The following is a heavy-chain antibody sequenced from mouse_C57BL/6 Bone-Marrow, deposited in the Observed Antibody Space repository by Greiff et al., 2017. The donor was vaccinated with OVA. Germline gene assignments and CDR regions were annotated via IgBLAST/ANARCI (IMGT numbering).Heavy chain of an antibody. Sequence: DVKLQESGPELVKPGASVKIPCKASGYTFTDYNMDWVKQSHGKSLEWIGDINPNNGGTIYNQKFKGKATLTVDKSSSTAYMELRSLTSEDTAVYYGARWDTTIVAPDYWGQGTTLTVSS. CDR2: INPNNGGT. V-gene: IGHV1-18*01. CDR3: ARWDTTIVAPDY. CDR1: GYTFTDYN. J-gene: IGHJ2*01. D-gene: IGHD1-1*01.